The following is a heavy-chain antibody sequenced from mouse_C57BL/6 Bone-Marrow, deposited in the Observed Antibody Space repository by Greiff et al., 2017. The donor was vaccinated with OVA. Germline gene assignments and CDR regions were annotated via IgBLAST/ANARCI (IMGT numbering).Heavy chain of an antibody. J-gene: IGHJ2*01. D-gene: IGHD2-3*01. Sequence: QVQLQQPGAELVKPGASVKLSCKASGYTFTSYWMQWVKQRPGQGLEWIGEIDPSDSYTNYNQKFKGKATLTVDTSPSTAYMQLSSLTSEDSAVYYCARWGWLPYYFDYWGQGTTLTVSS. CDR2: IDPSDSYT. V-gene: IGHV1-50*01. CDR1: GYTFTSYW. CDR3: ARWGWLPYYFDY.